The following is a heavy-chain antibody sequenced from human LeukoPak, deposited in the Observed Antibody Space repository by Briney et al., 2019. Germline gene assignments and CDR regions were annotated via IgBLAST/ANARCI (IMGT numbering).Heavy chain of an antibody. V-gene: IGHV3-74*01. CDR3: ARDRGYNLDY. Sequence: LXCXASGFTFSSYWMHWVCQAPGKGLVWVSHINSDGSSTSYADSVKDRFTISRDNAKNTLYLQMNSLRAEDTAVYYCARDRGYNLDYWGQGTLVTVSS. D-gene: IGHD1-14*01. CDR2: INSDGSST. CDR1: GFTFSSYW. J-gene: IGHJ4*02.